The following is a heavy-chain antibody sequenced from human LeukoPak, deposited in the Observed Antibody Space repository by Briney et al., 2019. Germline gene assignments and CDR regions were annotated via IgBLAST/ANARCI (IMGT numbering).Heavy chain of an antibody. V-gene: IGHV4-34*01. Sequence: SETLSLTCAVYGGSFSGYYRSWIRQPPGKGLEWIGEINHSGSANYNPSLKSRVTISVDTSKNQFSLKLSSVTAADTAVYYCAATDAFDIWGQGTMVTVSS. CDR1: GGSFSGYY. J-gene: IGHJ3*02. CDR3: AATDAFDI. CDR2: INHSGSA.